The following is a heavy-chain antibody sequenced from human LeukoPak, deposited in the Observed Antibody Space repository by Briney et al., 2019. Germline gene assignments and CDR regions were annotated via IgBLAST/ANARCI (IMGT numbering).Heavy chain of an antibody. CDR2: IWYDGSNK. Sequence: GGSLRLSCAASGFTFSSYSMNWVRQAPGKGLEWVAVIWYDGSNKYYADSVKGRFTISRDNSKNTLYLQMNSLRAEDTAVYYCARYDSGSYGFFDYWGQGTLVTVSS. J-gene: IGHJ4*02. CDR3: ARYDSGSYGFFDY. CDR1: GFTFSSYS. V-gene: IGHV3-33*08. D-gene: IGHD1-26*01.